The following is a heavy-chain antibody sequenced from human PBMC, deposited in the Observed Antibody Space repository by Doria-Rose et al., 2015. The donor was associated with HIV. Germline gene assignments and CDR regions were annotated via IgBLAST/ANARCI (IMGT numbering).Heavy chain of an antibody. Sequence: QESGPVLVKPTETLTLPCTVSGVSLSSPGMGVSWIRQPPGKALEWLANIFSDDERSCKTSLKSRLTISRGTSKSQVVLTMTDMDPVDTATYYCARIKSSRWYHKYYFDFWGQGTLVIVSA. CDR1: GVSLSSPGMG. D-gene: IGHD6-13*01. J-gene: IGHJ4*02. CDR3: ARIKSSRWYHKYYFDF. CDR2: IFSDDER. V-gene: IGHV2-26*01.